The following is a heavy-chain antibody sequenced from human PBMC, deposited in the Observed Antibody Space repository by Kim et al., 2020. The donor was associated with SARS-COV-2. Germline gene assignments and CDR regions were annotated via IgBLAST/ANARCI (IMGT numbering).Heavy chain of an antibody. Sequence: LKSRVTISVDTSKNQFSLKLSSVTAADTAVYYCARSLASGHIVVVTAIQHWGQGTLVTVSS. V-gene: IGHV4-39*07. J-gene: IGHJ1*01. D-gene: IGHD2-21*02. CDR3: ARSLASGHIVVVTAIQH.